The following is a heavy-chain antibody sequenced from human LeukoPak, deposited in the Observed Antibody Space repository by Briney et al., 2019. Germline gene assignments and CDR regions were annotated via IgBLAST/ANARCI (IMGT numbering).Heavy chain of an antibody. CDR2: ISSSSSTI. V-gene: IGHV3-48*01. Sequence: PGGSLRLSCAASGFTFSSYSMNWVRQAPGKGLEWVSYISSSSSTIYYADSVKDRFTISRDNAKNSLYLQMNSLRAEDTAVYYCARDSYSGAYVTTQWGQGTLVTVSS. CDR1: GFTFSSYS. D-gene: IGHD1-26*01. J-gene: IGHJ4*02. CDR3: ARDSYSGAYVTTQ.